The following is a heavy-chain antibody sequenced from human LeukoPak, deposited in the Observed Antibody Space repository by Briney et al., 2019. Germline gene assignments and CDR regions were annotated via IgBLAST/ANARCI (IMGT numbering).Heavy chain of an antibody. J-gene: IGHJ4*02. Sequence: GASVKVSCKASGYTFTGYYMHWVRQAPGQGLEWMGWINPNSGGTNYAQKFQGRVTMTRDTSISTAYMELSRLRSDDTAVYYCARVSQAGSYQPLAYWGQGTLVTVSS. CDR2: INPNSGGT. CDR3: ARVSQAGSYQPLAY. D-gene: IGHD1-26*01. V-gene: IGHV1-2*02. CDR1: GYTFTGYY.